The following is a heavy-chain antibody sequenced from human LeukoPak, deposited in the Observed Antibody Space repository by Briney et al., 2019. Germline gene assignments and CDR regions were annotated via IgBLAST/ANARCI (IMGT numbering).Heavy chain of an antibody. D-gene: IGHD3-16*02. CDR1: GFTFSSYE. V-gene: IGHV3-48*03. CDR2: ISSSGSTI. J-gene: IGHJ5*02. Sequence: GGSLRLSCAASGFTFSSYEMNWVRQAPGKGLEWVSYISSSGSTIYYTDSVKGRFTISRDNAKNSLYLQMNSLRAEDTAVYYCARDSLPYDYVWGSYRFFDPWGQGTLVTVSS. CDR3: ARDSLPYDYVWGSYRFFDP.